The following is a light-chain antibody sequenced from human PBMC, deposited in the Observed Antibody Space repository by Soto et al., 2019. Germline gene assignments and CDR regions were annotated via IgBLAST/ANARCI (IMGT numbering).Light chain of an antibody. J-gene: IGLJ2*01. CDR1: SSDVGGYKY. V-gene: IGLV2-14*01. Sequence: QSVLTQPASVSGSPGQSITISCSGTSSDVGGYKYVSWYQQHPGKAPKLMIYEVSNRPSGVSNRFSGSKSGNTASLPISGLQAEDEADYYCGSYSSSNTLGVFGGGTKLTVL. CDR3: GSYSSSNTLGV. CDR2: EVS.